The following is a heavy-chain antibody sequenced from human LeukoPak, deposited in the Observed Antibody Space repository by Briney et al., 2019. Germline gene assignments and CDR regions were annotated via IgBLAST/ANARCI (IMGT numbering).Heavy chain of an antibody. CDR2: ISAYNGNT. V-gene: IGHV1-18*01. CDR1: GYTFSSYG. J-gene: IGHJ5*02. D-gene: IGHD3-22*01. CDR3: TSDTYYYDSTGLGHWFDP. Sequence: GASVKVSCKVSGYTFSSYGISWVRQAPGQGLEWMGWISAYNGNTNYAQKLQGRVTMTTDISTSTAYMELSRLRSDDTAVYYCTSDTYYYDSTGLGHWFDPWGQGTLVTVSS.